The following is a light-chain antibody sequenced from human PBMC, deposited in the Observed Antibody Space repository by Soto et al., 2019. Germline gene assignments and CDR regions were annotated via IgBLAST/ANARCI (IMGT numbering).Light chain of an antibody. CDR3: QQSYSTPRT. J-gene: IGKJ4*01. V-gene: IGKV1-39*01. CDR1: QTISDY. Sequence: DIQMTQSPSSLSASVGDRVTITCRASQTISDYLNWYQQKPGKAPKLLISVASSLQSGIPSRFSGSGSGTDFTLTISSLQPEDFATYYCQQSYSTPRTFGGGTKVDI. CDR2: VAS.